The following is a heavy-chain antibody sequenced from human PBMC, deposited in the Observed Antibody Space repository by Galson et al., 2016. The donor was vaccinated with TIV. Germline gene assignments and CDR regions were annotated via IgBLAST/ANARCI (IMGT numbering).Heavy chain of an antibody. V-gene: IGHV4-59*12. Sequence: SETLSLTCTVSGGSTSSYYWTWIRQPPGKGLEWIGYIYHTGNTIYNTSLKSRVAISLDTSKNQFSLKLSSVTAADTALYYCAREGSADYDWGRAHFDYWGQGTLVTVPS. J-gene: IGHJ4*02. CDR3: AREGSADYDWGRAHFDY. CDR2: IYHTGNT. CDR1: GGSTSSYY. D-gene: IGHD3-16*01.